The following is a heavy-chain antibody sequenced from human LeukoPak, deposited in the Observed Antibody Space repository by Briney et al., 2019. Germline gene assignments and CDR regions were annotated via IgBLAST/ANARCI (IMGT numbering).Heavy chain of an antibody. CDR3: AKGTGKYWTYFDY. CDR2: ISWNSGSI. V-gene: IGHV3-9*01. Sequence: GRSLRLSCAASGFTFDVYAMHWVRQAPGKGLEWVSGISWNSGSIDYAGSVRGRFTISRDNAKNSLFLQMSSLRAEDTALYYCAKGTGKYWTYFDYWGLGTLVTVSS. CDR1: GFTFDVYA. J-gene: IGHJ4*02. D-gene: IGHD1-1*01.